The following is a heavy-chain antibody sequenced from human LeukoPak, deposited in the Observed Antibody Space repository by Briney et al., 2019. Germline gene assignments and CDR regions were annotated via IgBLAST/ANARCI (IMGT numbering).Heavy chain of an antibody. Sequence: PGGSLRLSCAASGFTFSSYAMSWVRQAPGKGLEWVAAISGSGGSTYYADSVKGRFTISRDNSKNTLYLQMNSLRAEDTAVYYCAKGYRITIFGVVIIEGDAFDIWGQGTMVTVSS. J-gene: IGHJ3*02. D-gene: IGHD3-3*01. CDR1: GFTFSSYA. V-gene: IGHV3-23*01. CDR2: ISGSGGST. CDR3: AKGYRITIFGVVIIEGDAFDI.